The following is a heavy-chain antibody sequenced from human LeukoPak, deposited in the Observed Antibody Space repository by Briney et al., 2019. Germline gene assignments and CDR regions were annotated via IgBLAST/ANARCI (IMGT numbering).Heavy chain of an antibody. CDR1: GYSFTNYW. D-gene: IGHD2-2*01. CDR2: IHPGDSDM. J-gene: IGHJ3*02. CDR3: ARRDSAAYGAFDI. Sequence: GESLKISCKGFGYSFTNYWIGWVRQMPGKGLEWMGIIHPGDSDMRYSPSFQGQVTISADKSISTAYLQWSSLKASDTALFYCARRDSAAYGAFDIWGQGTMVTVSS. V-gene: IGHV5-51*01.